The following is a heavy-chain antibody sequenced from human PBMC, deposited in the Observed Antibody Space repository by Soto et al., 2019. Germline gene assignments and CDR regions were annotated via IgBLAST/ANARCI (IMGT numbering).Heavy chain of an antibody. CDR3: ARVVGRNFWSGYYTYYYGMDV. CDR1: GGSFSGYY. D-gene: IGHD3-3*01. CDR2: INHSGST. J-gene: IGHJ6*02. Sequence: PSETLSLTCAVYGGSFSGYYWSWIRQPPGKGLEWIGEINHSGSTNYNPSLKSRVTISVDTSKNQFSLKLSSVTAADTAVYYCARVVGRNFWSGYYTYYYGMDVWGQGTTVTV. V-gene: IGHV4-34*01.